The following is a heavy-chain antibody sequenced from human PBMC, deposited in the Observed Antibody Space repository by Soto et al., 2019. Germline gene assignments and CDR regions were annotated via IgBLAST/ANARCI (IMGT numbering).Heavy chain of an antibody. J-gene: IGHJ4*01. Sequence: GGSLRLSCAASGFTFGNAWINWVRQVPGKGLEWVGRIKSKTDGGTTDFAAPVKGRFAISRDDSKNMVYLQMNSLKTEDTAVYYCTTDPYITIVIVRFDYWGHGTLVTVSS. CDR2: IKSKTDGGTT. D-gene: IGHD3-22*01. CDR3: TTDPYITIVIVRFDY. CDR1: GFTFGNAW. V-gene: IGHV3-15*07.